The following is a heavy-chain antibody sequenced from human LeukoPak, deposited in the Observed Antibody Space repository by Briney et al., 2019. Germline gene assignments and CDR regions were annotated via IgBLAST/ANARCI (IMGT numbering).Heavy chain of an antibody. J-gene: IGHJ2*01. D-gene: IGHD4-17*01. Sequence: SETLSLTCTVSGGSISSYYWSWIRQPPGKGLEWIGYIYTSGSTNYNPSLKSRVTISVDTSKNQFSLKLSSVTAADTAVYYCAGSYGDDERYFDLWGRGTLVTVSS. CDR2: IYTSGST. CDR1: GGSISSYY. CDR3: AGSYGDDERYFDL. V-gene: IGHV4-4*09.